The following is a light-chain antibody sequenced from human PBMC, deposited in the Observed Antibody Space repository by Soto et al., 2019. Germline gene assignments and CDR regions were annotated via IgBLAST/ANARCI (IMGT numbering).Light chain of an antibody. CDR2: DAS. V-gene: IGKV3-11*01. CDR1: QSVSSY. Sequence: EIVMTQSPATLSVSPGERATLSCRASQSVSSYLAWYQQKPGQAPRLLIYDASKRPTGIPARFSGSGSGTDFTLTISSLEPEDSAVYYCQQRSDRLPITFGQGTRLEIK. CDR3: QQRSDRLPIT. J-gene: IGKJ5*01.